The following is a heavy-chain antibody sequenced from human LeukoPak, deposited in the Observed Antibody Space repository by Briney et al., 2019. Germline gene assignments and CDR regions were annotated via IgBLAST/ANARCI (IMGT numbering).Heavy chain of an antibody. CDR2: ISYQGTDK. CDR3: AKNADEYSSARYLLAY. Sequence: GGSLRLSCEASGLSFGGYGMHWVRQAPGKGLEWVAAISYQGTDKYHGDSVKGRFTISRDNSKNTLYLQMNSLRAEDTAVYFCAKNADEYSSARYLLAYWGQGTLVTVSS. V-gene: IGHV3-30*02. CDR1: GLSFGGYG. J-gene: IGHJ4*02. D-gene: IGHD6-6*01.